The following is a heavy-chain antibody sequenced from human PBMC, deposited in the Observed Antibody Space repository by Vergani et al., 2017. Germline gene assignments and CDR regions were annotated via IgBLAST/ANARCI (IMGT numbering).Heavy chain of an antibody. D-gene: IGHD1-26*01. V-gene: IGHV3-48*04. CDR1: GFTFSSYS. J-gene: IGHJ6*02. CDR2: ISSSSSTI. CDR3: VRDNQCELLLGIYYYGMDV. Sequence: EVQLVESGGGLVQPGGSLRLSCAASGFTFSSYSMNWVRQAPGKGLEWVSYISSSSSTIYYADYVKGLCTIPRDNAKNSLYLQMNSLRADDTAVYYCVRDNQCELLLGIYYYGMDVWGQGTTVTVSS.